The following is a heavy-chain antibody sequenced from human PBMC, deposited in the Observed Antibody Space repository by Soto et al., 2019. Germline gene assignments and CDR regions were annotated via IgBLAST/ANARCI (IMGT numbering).Heavy chain of an antibody. CDR1: GGTFSSYA. V-gene: IGHV1-69*12. CDR3: ERLQDSSSWYGGSNFGY. CDR2: IIPIFGTA. J-gene: IGHJ4*02. D-gene: IGHD6-13*01. Sequence: QVQLVQSGAEVKKPGSSVKVSCKASGGTFSSYAISWVRQAPGQGLEWMGGIIPIFGTANYAQKLQGRVTIPADESTSTAYMELRSLRTEDTAVYYCERLQDSSSWYGGSNFGYWGQGTLVTVSS.